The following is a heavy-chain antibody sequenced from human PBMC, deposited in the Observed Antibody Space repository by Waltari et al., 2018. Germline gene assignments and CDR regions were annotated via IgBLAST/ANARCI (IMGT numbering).Heavy chain of an antibody. Sequence: QVQLVQSGAEVKKPGASVKVSCKASGYTFTSYDINWVRQATGQGLEWMGWMNPNSGNPGYAQKFQGRVTMTRNTSISTAYMELSSLRSEDTAVYYCARSPSIVVVPAALYYYYYYMDVWGKGTTVTVSS. V-gene: IGHV1-8*01. D-gene: IGHD2-2*01. CDR3: ARSPSIVVVPAALYYYYYYMDV. J-gene: IGHJ6*03. CDR1: GYTFTSYD. CDR2: MNPNSGNP.